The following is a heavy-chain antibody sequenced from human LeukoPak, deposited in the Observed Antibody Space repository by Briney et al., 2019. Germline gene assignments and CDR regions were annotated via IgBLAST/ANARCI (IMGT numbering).Heavy chain of an antibody. Sequence: GASLQISCKGSGYSFTDYWIGWVRQMPGKGLEWMGIIYPGDSDTRYSPSFQGQVTISADKSITTAYLQWNSLKASDTAMYYCARGSMGPNTAMVCWAQGTLVTVSS. CDR2: IYPGDSDT. V-gene: IGHV5-51*01. J-gene: IGHJ4*02. CDR1: GYSFTDYW. D-gene: IGHD5-18*01. CDR3: ARGSMGPNTAMVC.